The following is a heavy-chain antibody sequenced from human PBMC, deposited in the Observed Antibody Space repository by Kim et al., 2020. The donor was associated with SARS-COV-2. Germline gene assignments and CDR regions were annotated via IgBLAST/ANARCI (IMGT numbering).Heavy chain of an antibody. CDR2: ISTSTTSYT. J-gene: IGHJ5*01. CDR1: GFTFSDYY. V-gene: IGHV3-11*05. CDR3: ARVLRYNWNEFDS. D-gene: IGHD1-1*01. Sequence: GGSLRLSCAASGFTFSDYYMSWIRQAPGKGLEWVSYISTSTTSYTNYADSVKGRFTISRDDAKNSLVLEMNTLRAEDTALYYCARVLRYNWNEFDSWGQEPWSPSPQ.